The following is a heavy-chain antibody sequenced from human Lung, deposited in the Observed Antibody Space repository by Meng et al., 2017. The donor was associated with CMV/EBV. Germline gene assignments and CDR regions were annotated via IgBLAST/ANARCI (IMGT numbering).Heavy chain of an antibody. J-gene: IGHJ6*02. CDR3: ASPAQGSGSYRPHLYYYYYGMDV. CDR1: GYTFTGYY. Sequence: ASVXVSXKASGYTFTGYYMHWVRQAPGQGLEWMGWINPNSGGTNYAQKFQGRVTMTRDTSISTAYMELSRLRSDDTAVYYCASPAQGSGSYRPHLYYYYYGMDVWXQWTTVTVSS. CDR2: INPNSGGT. D-gene: IGHD3-10*01. V-gene: IGHV1-2*02.